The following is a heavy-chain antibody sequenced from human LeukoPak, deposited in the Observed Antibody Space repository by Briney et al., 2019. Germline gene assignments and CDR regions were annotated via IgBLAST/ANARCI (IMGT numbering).Heavy chain of an antibody. CDR1: GGSISSSSYY. V-gene: IGHV4-39*01. Sequence: SETLSLTCTVSGGSISSSSYYWGWIRQPPGKGLEWIGSIYYSGSTYYNPSLKSRVTISVNTSKNQFSLKLRSVTAADTAVYYCARRRWGLLFPFDYWGQGTLVTVSS. CDR2: IYYSGST. CDR3: ARRRWGLLFPFDY. J-gene: IGHJ4*02. D-gene: IGHD2-21*01.